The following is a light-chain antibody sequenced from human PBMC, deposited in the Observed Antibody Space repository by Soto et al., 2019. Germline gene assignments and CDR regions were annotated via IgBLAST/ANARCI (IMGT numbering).Light chain of an antibody. V-gene: IGLV2-14*01. CDR3: CSYAGSTTRVV. Sequence: QSALTQPASVSGSPGQSIAISCTGTSSDVVTYKYVSWYQQHPGKAPKLMIYEVSIRPSGVSDRFSGSKFGNTASLTISGLRPEDEAYYYCCSYAGSTTRVVFGGGTKLTVL. J-gene: IGLJ2*01. CDR1: SSDVVTYKY. CDR2: EVS.